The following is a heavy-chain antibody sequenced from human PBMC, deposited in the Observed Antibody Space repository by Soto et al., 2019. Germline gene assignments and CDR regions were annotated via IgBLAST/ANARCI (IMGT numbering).Heavy chain of an antibody. CDR2: ISSGSVHI. D-gene: IGHD1-1*01. J-gene: IGHJ3*01. V-gene: IGHV3-21*01. CDR3: ARYDAFKAFDL. Sequence: LRLSCAASGFTFNSYSVNWVRQAPGKGLEWVASISSGSVHIDFADSVKGRFTISRDDVTNSVSLQMDSLRVEDTGIYYCARYDAFKAFDLWGQGTMVTVSS. CDR1: GFTFNSYS.